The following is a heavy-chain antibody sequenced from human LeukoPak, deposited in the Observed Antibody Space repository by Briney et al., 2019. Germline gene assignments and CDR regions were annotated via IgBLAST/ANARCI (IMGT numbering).Heavy chain of an antibody. CDR1: GFTFSSYA. D-gene: IGHD6-19*01. CDR3: ARFSSGWSQYYMDV. CDR2: ISGSGGST. Sequence: GGSLRPSCAASGFTFSSYAMSWVRQAPGKGLEWVSAISGSGGSTYYADSVKGRFTISRDNSKNTLYLQMNSLRAEDTAVYYCARFSSGWSQYYMDVWGQGTTVTVSS. J-gene: IGHJ6*02. V-gene: IGHV3-23*01.